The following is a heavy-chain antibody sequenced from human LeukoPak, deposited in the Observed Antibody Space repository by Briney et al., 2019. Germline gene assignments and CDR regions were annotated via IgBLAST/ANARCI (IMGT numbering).Heavy chain of an antibody. D-gene: IGHD2-15*01. CDR2: INHSGSP. CDR3: ARGGFSDNWFDP. Sequence: SETLSLTCAVYGGSFSGYYWSWIRQPPGKGLEWIGEINHSGSPNYNPSLKSRVTISVDTSKNQFSLKLSSVTAADTAVYYCARGGFSDNWFDPWGQGTLVTVSS. J-gene: IGHJ5*02. V-gene: IGHV4-34*01. CDR1: GGSFSGYY.